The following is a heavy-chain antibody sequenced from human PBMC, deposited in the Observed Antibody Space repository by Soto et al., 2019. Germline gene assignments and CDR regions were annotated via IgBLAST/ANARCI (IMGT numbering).Heavy chain of an antibody. J-gene: IGHJ4*02. CDR3: ARDRLLLAAAGLFDY. CDR2: ISAYNGNT. D-gene: IGHD6-13*01. Sequence: ASVKVSCKASGHTFTSYGISWVRQAPGQGLEWIGWISAYNGNTNYAQKLQGRVTMTTDTSTSTAYMELRSLRSDDTAVYYCARDRLLLAAAGLFDYWGQGTLVTVSS. V-gene: IGHV1-18*01. CDR1: GHTFTSYG.